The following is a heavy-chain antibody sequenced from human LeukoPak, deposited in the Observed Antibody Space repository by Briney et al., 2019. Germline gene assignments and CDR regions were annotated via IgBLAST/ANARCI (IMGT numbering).Heavy chain of an antibody. D-gene: IGHD2/OR15-2a*01. CDR2: FYDSGTT. V-gene: IGHV4-59*12. Sequence: SETLSLTCTVSCGSISGYYWSWIRQPPGKGLEWIGHFYDSGTTEYTPSLKSRLSISVDTSKHQFSLILTSVTAADTAVYYCASLILLVPLNMRNDVFDIWGQGTMVTVSS. CDR1: CGSISGYY. J-gene: IGHJ3*02. CDR3: ASLILLVPLNMRNDVFDI.